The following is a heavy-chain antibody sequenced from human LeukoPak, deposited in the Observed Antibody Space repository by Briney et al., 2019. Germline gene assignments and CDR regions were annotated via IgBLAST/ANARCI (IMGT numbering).Heavy chain of an antibody. J-gene: IGHJ4*02. CDR1: GFTFSSSA. V-gene: IGHV3-23*01. CDR2: ISNNGGYT. Sequence: GGSLRLSCAASGFTFSSSAMSWVRQAPGKGLEWVSAISNNGGYTYYADSVQGRFTISRDNSKSTLCLQMNSLRAEDTAVYYCAKQLGYCSNGSCYLPYWGQGTLVTVSS. D-gene: IGHD2-15*01. CDR3: AKQLGYCSNGSCYLPY.